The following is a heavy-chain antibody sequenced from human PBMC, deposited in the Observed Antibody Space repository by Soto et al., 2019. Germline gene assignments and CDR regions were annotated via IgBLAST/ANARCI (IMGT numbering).Heavy chain of an antibody. J-gene: IGHJ4*02. V-gene: IGHV3-74*01. CDR1: GFTFSSYG. CDR2: INSDGSNK. CDR3: VRTSLVVAAATREDY. Sequence: GGSLRLSCAASGFTFSSYGMHWVRQAPGKGLEWVSGINSDGSNKSYADSVKGRFTISRDNAKNTLYLQMNSLRAEDTAVYYCVRTSLVVAAATREDYWGQGTLVTVSS. D-gene: IGHD2-15*01.